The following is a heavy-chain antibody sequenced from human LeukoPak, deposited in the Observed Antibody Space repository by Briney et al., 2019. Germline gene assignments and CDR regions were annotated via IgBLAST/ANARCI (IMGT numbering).Heavy chain of an antibody. D-gene: IGHD3-22*01. J-gene: IGHJ4*01. CDR1: GFTFSSYW. Sequence: GGSLRLSCAASGFTFSSYWMHWVRQAPGKGLVWVSHINSDGSSTNYADSVKGRFTISRDNAKNTVYLQMNSLRAEDTAVCYCARVSVSSGYYDWGQGTLVTVSS. V-gene: IGHV3-74*01. CDR2: INSDGSST. CDR3: ARVSVSSGYYD.